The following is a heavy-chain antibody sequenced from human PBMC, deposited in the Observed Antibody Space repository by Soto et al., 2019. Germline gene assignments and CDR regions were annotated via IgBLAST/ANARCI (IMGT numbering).Heavy chain of an antibody. V-gene: IGHV1-18*01. D-gene: IGHD3-10*01. J-gene: IGHJ4*02. CDR2: IGAYNANT. CDR1: GYMFISYG. CDR3: ARDLDGSGSYYTDY. Sequence: GASVKVSCKASGYMFISYGINWVRQAPGQGLEWMGWIGAYNANTKYAQNLQGRVTMTTDTSTSTAYMEMRSLRSDDTAVYYCARDLDGSGSYYTDYWGPGTLVTVSS.